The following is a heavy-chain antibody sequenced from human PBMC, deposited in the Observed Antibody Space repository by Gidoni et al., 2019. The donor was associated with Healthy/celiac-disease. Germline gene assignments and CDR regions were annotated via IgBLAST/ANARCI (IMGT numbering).Heavy chain of an antibody. V-gene: IGHV4-34*01. Sequence: QVQLQQWGAGLLKPSETLSLTCAVYGGSFSGYYWSWIRQPPGKGLEWIGEINHSGSTNYNPSLKSRVTISVDTSKNQFSLKLSSGTAADTAVYYCARAARYSSSWYEKGYNWFDPWGQGTLVTVSS. CDR2: INHSGST. CDR1: GGSFSGYY. J-gene: IGHJ5*02. D-gene: IGHD6-13*01. CDR3: ARAARYSSSWYEKGYNWFDP.